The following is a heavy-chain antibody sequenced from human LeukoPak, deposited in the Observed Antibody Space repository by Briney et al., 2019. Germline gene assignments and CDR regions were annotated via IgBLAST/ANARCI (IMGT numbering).Heavy chain of an antibody. V-gene: IGHV3-21*04. CDR1: GFTFSSYT. Sequence: GGSLRLSCAASGFTFSSYTMDWVRQAPGKGLEWVSSISSSSDYIFYADSVKGRFTISRDNSKNTLYLQMNSLRAEDTAVYYCAKDRVIAAADDYWGQGTLVTVSS. CDR2: ISSSSDYI. CDR3: AKDRVIAAADDY. D-gene: IGHD6-13*01. J-gene: IGHJ4*02.